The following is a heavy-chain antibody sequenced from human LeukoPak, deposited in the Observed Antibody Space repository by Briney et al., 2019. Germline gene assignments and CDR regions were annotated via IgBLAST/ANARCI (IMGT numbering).Heavy chain of an antibody. CDR3: ARRSRDDYEGAFDY. V-gene: IGHV1-18*03. J-gene: IGHJ4*02. Sequence: ASVKVSCKASGYTFTSYGISWVRQATGQGLEWMGWISAYNGNTNYAQKFQGRVTMTTDTSTSTAYMELRSLRSDDMAVYFCARRSRDDYEGAFDYWGQGTLVTVSS. CDR1: GYTFTSYG. CDR2: ISAYNGNT. D-gene: IGHD4/OR15-4a*01.